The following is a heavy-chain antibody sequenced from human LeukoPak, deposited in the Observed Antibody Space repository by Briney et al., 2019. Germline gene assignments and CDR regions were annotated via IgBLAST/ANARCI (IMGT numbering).Heavy chain of an antibody. J-gene: IGHJ4*02. V-gene: IGHV3-7*04. CDR3: ARAFIAVAADY. CDR1: GFTFSSDW. Sequence: PGGSLRLSCAASGFTFSSDWMSWVRQAPGKRLEWVANIKQDGSEKYYVDSVKGRFTISRDNAKSSLYLEMKSLRAEDTAVYYCARAFIAVAADYWGQGTLVTVSS. D-gene: IGHD6-19*01. CDR2: IKQDGSEK.